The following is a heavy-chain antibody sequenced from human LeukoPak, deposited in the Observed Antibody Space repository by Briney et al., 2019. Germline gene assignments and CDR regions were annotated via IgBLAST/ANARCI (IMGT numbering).Heavy chain of an antibody. V-gene: IGHV3-33*01. D-gene: IGHD3-22*01. J-gene: IGHJ5*02. CDR1: GFTFSSYG. CDR2: IWYDGSNK. CDR3: ARVDDTSGQNWFDP. Sequence: GRSLRLSCAASGFTFSSYGMHWVRQAPGKGLEWVAVIWYDGSNKYYADSVKGRFTISRDNAKNTLYLQMNSLRADDTAVYYCARVDDTSGQNWFDPWGQGTLVTVSS.